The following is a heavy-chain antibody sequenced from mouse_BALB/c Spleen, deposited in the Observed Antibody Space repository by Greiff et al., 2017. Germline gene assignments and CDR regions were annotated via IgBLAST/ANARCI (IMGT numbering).Heavy chain of an antibody. CDR2: ISNGGGST. V-gene: IGHV5-12-2*01. CDR3: ARHGDYAMDY. Sequence: EVKLMESGGGLVQPGGSLKLSCAASGFTFSSYTMSWVRQTPEKRLEWVAYISNGGGSTYYPDTVTGRFTISRDNAKNTLYLQMSSLKSEDTAMYYCARHGDYAMDYWGQGTSVTVSS. CDR1: GFTFSSYT. J-gene: IGHJ4*01.